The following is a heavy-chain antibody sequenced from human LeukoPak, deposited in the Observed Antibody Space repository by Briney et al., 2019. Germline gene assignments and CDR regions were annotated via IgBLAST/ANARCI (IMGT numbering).Heavy chain of an antibody. CDR1: GFTFSSYS. V-gene: IGHV3-48*02. CDR3: ARTPYCGGDCLYYFDY. J-gene: IGHJ4*02. Sequence: GGSLRLSCAASGFTFSSYSMNWVRQAPGKGLEGVSHITASGTAMFYADSVKGRFTISRDNAKNSLYLQMNSLRDEDTAVYYCARTPYCGGDCLYYFDYWGQGTLVTVSS. CDR2: ITASGTAM. D-gene: IGHD2-21*02.